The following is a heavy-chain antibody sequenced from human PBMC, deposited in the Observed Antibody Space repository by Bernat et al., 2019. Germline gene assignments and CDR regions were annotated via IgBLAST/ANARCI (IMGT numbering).Heavy chain of an antibody. CDR1: GFSFGSYA. Sequence: EVQLLESGGGLVQPGWSLRLSCAASGFSFGSYAMGWVRQAPGRGLECVSGMSGVESRTYYADSVKGRFTISRDNSKNTLYLQMNSLRVEDTAVYYCAKTPMCGAYEYYFDYWGQGTLVTVSS. CDR3: AKTPMCGAYEYYFDY. V-gene: IGHV3-23*01. D-gene: IGHD5-12*01. CDR2: MSGVESRT. J-gene: IGHJ4*02.